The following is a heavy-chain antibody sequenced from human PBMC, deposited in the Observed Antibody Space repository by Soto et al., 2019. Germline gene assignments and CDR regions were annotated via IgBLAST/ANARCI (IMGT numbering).Heavy chain of an antibody. CDR3: ARESGGATATLDYYYFYMDV. J-gene: IGHJ6*03. CDR2: INPNGGVT. D-gene: IGHD5-12*01. CDR1: GDSFNDYY. V-gene: IGHV1-2*04. Sequence: QVQLVQSGAEVRKPGASVTVSCRSSGDSFNDYYIPLVRQAPGQAIEWMGWINPNGGVTKYAQKFQGWVSMTRDTSIRTVYMQLSRLRSDDTAVYYCARESGGATATLDYYYFYMDVWGTGTTVTVSS.